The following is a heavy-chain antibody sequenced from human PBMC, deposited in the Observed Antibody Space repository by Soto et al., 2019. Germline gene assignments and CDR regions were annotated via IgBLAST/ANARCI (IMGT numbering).Heavy chain of an antibody. J-gene: IGHJ4*02. D-gene: IGHD2-2*01. CDR3: GRTYCSSTSCYSIDY. CDR2: INVGNGNT. V-gene: IGHV1-3*01. Sequence: QVQLVQSGVEVKKPGASVKVSCKASGYTSTSYGMHWVRQAPGQRLEWMGWINVGNGNTEYSQKFQGRVTIARETSVSTGYMELSSLRSEDTAIYYCGRTYCSSTSCYSIDYWGQGTLVTVSS. CDR1: GYTSTSYG.